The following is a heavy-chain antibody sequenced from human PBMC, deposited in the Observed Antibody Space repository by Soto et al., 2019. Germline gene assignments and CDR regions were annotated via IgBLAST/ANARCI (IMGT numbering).Heavy chain of an antibody. J-gene: IGHJ6*02. V-gene: IGHV3-15*07. CDR2: IKTNTEGGTT. D-gene: IGHD2-15*01. CDR3: TTGSVEGV. Sequence: EEQLVDSGGGFIYPGGSLRLSCAASGLTICNAWMNWVRQAPGKGLEWVGRIKTNTEGGTTDYAAAVKGRFTVSRDDSKNTLYLQMNSLKTDDTAVYYCTTGSVEGVWGQGTMVTVSS. CDR1: GLTICNAW.